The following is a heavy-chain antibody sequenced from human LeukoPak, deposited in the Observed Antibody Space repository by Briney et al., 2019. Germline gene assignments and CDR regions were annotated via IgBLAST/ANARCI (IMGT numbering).Heavy chain of an antibody. Sequence: ASVKVPCKASGYIFTTYALNWVRRAPGQGFEWMGWINTDTGNPTYAQGFTGRFVFSLDTSVSTAFLQISSLKAEDTALYYCARSTRHDTSAPAEHWGQGTLVTVSS. CDR1: GYIFTTYA. V-gene: IGHV7-4-1*02. J-gene: IGHJ1*01. CDR2: INTDTGNP. D-gene: IGHD6-19*01. CDR3: ARSTRHDTSAPAEH.